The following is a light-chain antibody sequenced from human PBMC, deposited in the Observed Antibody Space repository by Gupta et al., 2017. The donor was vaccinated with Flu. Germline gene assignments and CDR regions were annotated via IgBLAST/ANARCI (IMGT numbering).Light chain of an antibody. CDR1: QSISSN. J-gene: IGKJ1*01. CDR3: QQDNNWPPWT. V-gene: IGKV3-15*01. Sequence: EIVMTQSPATLSVSPGERVTLSCRASQSISSNLAWYQQKPGQAPRRLIYGASTRATGIPARFSGSGYGTEFTLTISSRQSEDFAVYYCQQDNNWPPWTFGQGTRVEIK. CDR2: GAS.